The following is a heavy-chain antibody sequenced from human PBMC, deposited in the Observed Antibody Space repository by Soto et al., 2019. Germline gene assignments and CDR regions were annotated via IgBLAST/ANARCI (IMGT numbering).Heavy chain of an antibody. CDR2: INAGNGNT. CDR1: GYTFTSYA. J-gene: IGHJ6*02. CDR3: ARDKYSYGFRVDYYYGMDV. D-gene: IGHD5-18*01. V-gene: IGHV1-3*01. Sequence: ASVKVSCKASGYTFTSYAMHWVRQAPGQRLEWMGWINAGNGNTKYSQKFQGRVTITRDESTSTAYMELSSLRSEDTAVYYCARDKYSYGFRVDYYYGMDVWGQGTTVTVSS.